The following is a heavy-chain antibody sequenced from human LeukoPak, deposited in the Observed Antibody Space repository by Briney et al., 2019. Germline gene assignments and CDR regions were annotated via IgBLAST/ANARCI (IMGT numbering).Heavy chain of an antibody. V-gene: IGHV3-21*01. CDR2: TSSSSSYI. J-gene: IGHJ4*02. CDR1: GFTFSSYS. D-gene: IGHD5-18*01. Sequence: GGSLRLSCAASGFTFSSYSMNWVRQAPGKGLEWVSSTSSSSSYIYYADSVKGRFTISRDNAKNSLYLQMNSLRAEDTAVYYCARDPGGWIQLWPSSYYFDYWGQGTLVTVSS. CDR3: ARDPGGWIQLWPSSYYFDY.